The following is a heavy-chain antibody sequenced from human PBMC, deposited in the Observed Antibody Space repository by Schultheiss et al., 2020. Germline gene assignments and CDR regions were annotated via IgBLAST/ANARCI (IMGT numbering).Heavy chain of an antibody. D-gene: IGHD1-20*01. CDR1: GFTVSSNY. J-gene: IGHJ3*02. Sequence: GGFLRLSCAASGFTVSSNYMSWVRQAPGKGLEWVSGISWNSGSIGYADSVKGRFTISRDNSKNTLYLQMNSLRAEDTAVYYCARGITGTTSAFDIWGQGTMVTVSS. V-gene: IGHV3-53*03. CDR3: ARGITGTTSAFDI. CDR2: ISWNSGSI.